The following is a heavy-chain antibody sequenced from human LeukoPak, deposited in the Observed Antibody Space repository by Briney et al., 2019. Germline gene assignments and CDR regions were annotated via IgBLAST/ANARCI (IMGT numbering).Heavy chain of an antibody. Sequence: GASVKVSCKTSGGTFNNSAISWVRQAPGQGLEWLGGIMPLFGTAGYAQKFQGRVTITEDESTRTVYLELTSLTSDDTAVYYCARDVHGDYGSGWFDPWGQGTLVSVSS. V-gene: IGHV1-69*13. CDR2: IMPLFGTA. D-gene: IGHD4-17*01. CDR3: ARDVHGDYGSGWFDP. J-gene: IGHJ5*02. CDR1: GGTFNNSA.